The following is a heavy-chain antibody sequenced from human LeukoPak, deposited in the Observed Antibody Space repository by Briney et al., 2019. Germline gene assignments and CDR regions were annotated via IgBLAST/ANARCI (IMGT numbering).Heavy chain of an antibody. J-gene: IGHJ4*02. CDR2: IKQDGSEK. D-gene: IGHD5-24*01. CDR3: AGGRDVYRY. CDR1: GFTFSSYW. V-gene: IGHV3-7*01. Sequence: GGSLRLSCAASGFTFSSYWMTWVRQAPGKGLEWVANIKQDGSEKYYVDSVKGRFTISRDNAKNSLYLQMNSLRAEDTAGYYCAGGRDVYRYWGEGTLVTVSS.